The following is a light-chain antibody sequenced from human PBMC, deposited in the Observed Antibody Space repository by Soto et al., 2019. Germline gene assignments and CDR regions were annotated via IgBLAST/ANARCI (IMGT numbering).Light chain of an antibody. CDR3: HQDGTSPPRT. J-gene: IGKJ1*01. CDR1: QSVNRNY. Sequence: ESASRWCTSLQSVNRNYIAWYQQKPGQAPRLLFYGASSRVTGIPQRLSGSGSGTDFTLTIGRLEPADFAVYYCHQDGTSPPRTFCQGTNVDIK. CDR2: GAS. V-gene: IGKV3-20*01.